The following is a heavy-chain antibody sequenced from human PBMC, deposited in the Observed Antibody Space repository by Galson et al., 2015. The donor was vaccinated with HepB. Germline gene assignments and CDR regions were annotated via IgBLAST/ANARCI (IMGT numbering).Heavy chain of an antibody. CDR2: ISANSGEI. V-gene: IGHV3-23*01. D-gene: IGHD3-9*01. J-gene: IGHJ4*02. Sequence: SLRLSCAASGSTFSNYAMAWVRQAPGKGLEWVSTISANSGEIHFVDSVKGRFTISRDNSKNTLYLQMNSLRAEDTAVYFCARLAYAPFFEDWGQGTLVTVSS. CDR1: GSTFSNYA. CDR3: ARLAYAPFFED.